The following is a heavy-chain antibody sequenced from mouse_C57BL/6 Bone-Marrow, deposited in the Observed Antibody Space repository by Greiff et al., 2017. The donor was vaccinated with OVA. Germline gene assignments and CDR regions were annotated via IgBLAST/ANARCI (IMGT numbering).Heavy chain of an antibody. D-gene: IGHD2-3*01. Sequence: EVKVVESGGGLVKPGGSLKLSCAASGFTFSDYGMHWVRQAPEKGLEWVAYISSGSSTIYYADTVKGRVTISRDNSKNTMFLQRTRLRSEDTAMYYCARRGYYRWFAYWGQGTLVTVSA. J-gene: IGHJ3*01. CDR1: GFTFSDYG. V-gene: IGHV5-17*01. CDR2: ISSGSSTI. CDR3: ARRGYYRWFAY.